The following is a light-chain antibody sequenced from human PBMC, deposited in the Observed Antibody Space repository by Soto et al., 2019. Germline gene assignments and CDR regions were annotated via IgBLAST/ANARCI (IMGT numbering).Light chain of an antibody. CDR3: SSYAGRLYV. J-gene: IGLJ1*01. Sequence: QSVLTQPPSASGSPGQSVTISCTGTSSDVGDYNYVSWYQQHPGKAPKLMIYEVIKRPSGVPDRFSGSKSGNTASLTVSGLQAEDEADYCCSSYAGRLYVFGTGTKLTVL. CDR1: SSDVGDYNY. V-gene: IGLV2-8*01. CDR2: EVI.